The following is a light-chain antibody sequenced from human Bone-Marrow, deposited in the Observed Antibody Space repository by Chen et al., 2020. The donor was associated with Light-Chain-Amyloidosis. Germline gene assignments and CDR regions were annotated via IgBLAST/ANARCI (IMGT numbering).Light chain of an antibody. CDR1: QDISYS. Sequence: DIQMTQSPSSLSASVGDRVTITCQASQDISYSLNWYQQRPGKAPKLLMYDVSNLEAGVPSRFSGSGSGTHFTFTISSLQPEDFATYYCQQYGDLPLTFGPGTKVDMK. V-gene: IGKV1-33*01. CDR2: DVS. CDR3: QQYGDLPLT. J-gene: IGKJ3*01.